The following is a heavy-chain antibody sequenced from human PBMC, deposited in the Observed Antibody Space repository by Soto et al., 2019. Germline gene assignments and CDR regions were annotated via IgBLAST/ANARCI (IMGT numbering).Heavy chain of an antibody. J-gene: IGHJ6*02. CDR1: GGSFSGYY. CDR2: INHSGGT. V-gene: IGHV4-34*02. D-gene: IGHD3-3*02. CDR3: ARDGKYYHFWSGYQHEGRYGMDV. Sequence: QVQLQQWGAGLLKPSETLSLTCAVYGGSFSGYYWTWIRQAPGKELEWIGEINHSGGTNYNSSLKSRVTRSVDTSKNQFSLMLYSVTAAATAVYYCARDGKYYHFWSGYQHEGRYGMDVWGQGTTVPVSS.